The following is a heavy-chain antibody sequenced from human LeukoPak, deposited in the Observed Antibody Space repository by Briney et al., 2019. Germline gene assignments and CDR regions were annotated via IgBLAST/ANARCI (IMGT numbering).Heavy chain of an antibody. J-gene: IGHJ6*02. D-gene: IGHD3-10*01. CDR1: GYTFTSYD. V-gene: IGHV1-8*01. CDR3: ARGPTLVRGVIMPDSVGGMDV. CDR2: MSPNSGNT. Sequence: ASVKVSCKASGYTFTSYDINWVRQATGQGLEWVGWMSPNSGNTGSAQKFQGRITMTRDTSISTAYMELSSLRSEDTAVYYCARGPTLVRGVIMPDSVGGMDVWGQGTTVTVSS.